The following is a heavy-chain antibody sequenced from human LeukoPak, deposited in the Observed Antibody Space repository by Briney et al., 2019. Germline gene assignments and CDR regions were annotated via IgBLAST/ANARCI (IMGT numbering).Heavy chain of an antibody. D-gene: IGHD6-13*01. CDR2: VYTSGST. CDR1: GGSISSYY. Sequence: PSETLSLTCTVSGGSISSYYWSWIRQLAGKGLEWIGRVYTSGSTNYNPSLKSRVTMSVDTSKNQFSLKLSSVTAADTAVYYCARGMYSSSWYEDAFDIWGQGTMVTVSS. J-gene: IGHJ3*02. CDR3: ARGMYSSSWYEDAFDI. V-gene: IGHV4-4*07.